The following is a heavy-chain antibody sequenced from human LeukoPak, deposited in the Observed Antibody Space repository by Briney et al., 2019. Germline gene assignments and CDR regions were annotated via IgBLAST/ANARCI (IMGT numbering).Heavy chain of an antibody. Sequence: PGGSLRLSCTASGSTFGDYAMSWFRQAPGKGLEWVALIRAKASGGTTEYAASVKGRFTISRDDSKSIAYLQMNDLKIEDTAVYYCANFDWPTGDFDIWGQGTMVTVSS. J-gene: IGHJ3*02. CDR1: GSTFGDYA. D-gene: IGHD3-9*01. V-gene: IGHV3-49*03. CDR3: ANFDWPTGDFDI. CDR2: IRAKASGGTT.